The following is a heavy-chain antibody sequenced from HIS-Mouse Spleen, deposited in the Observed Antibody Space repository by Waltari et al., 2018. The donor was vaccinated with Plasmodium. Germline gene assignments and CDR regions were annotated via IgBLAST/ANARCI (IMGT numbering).Heavy chain of an antibody. CDR1: GFTFRSYG. Sequence: QVQLVESGGGVVQPGRSLRLSCAASGFTFRSYGMHWVRQAPGKGLEWVAVISYDGSNKYYADSVKGRFTISRDNSKNTLYLQMNSLRAEDTAVYYCAKVRGPGGAFDYWGQGTLVTVSS. CDR3: AKVRGPGGAFDY. V-gene: IGHV3-30*18. CDR2: ISYDGSNK. J-gene: IGHJ4*02.